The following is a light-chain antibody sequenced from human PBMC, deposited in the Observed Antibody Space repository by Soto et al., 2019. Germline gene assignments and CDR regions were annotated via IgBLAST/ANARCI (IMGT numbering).Light chain of an antibody. Sequence: DIQMTQSPATLSASVGDRVTITCRASQRISNWLAWYQQKPGKAPRLLIYDASSLESGVPSRFSGSGSGTEFTLTISSLQPDDFASDYWQQYNSNFPSTFGQRTKLEIK. CDR2: DAS. CDR1: QRISNW. CDR3: QQYNSNFPST. V-gene: IGKV1-5*01. J-gene: IGKJ2*01.